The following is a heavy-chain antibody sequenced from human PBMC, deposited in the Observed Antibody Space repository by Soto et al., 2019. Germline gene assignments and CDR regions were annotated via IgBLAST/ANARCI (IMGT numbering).Heavy chain of an antibody. D-gene: IGHD5-18*01. J-gene: IGHJ4*02. V-gene: IGHV4-34*01. CDR3: ARGGYSYGYPY. CDR2: INHSGST. Sequence: SETLSLTCAVYGGSFSGYYWSWIRQPPGKGLEWIGEINHSGSTNYNPSLKSRVTISVDTSKNQFSLKLSSVTAADTAVYYCARGGYSYGYPYWGQGTLVTGSS. CDR1: GGSFSGYY.